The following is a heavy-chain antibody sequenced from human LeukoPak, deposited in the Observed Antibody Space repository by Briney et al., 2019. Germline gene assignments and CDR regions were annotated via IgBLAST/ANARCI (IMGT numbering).Heavy chain of an antibody. CDR1: GFTFSSYA. D-gene: IGHD2-2*01. V-gene: IGHV3-23*01. CDR3: AREDIVVVPAAYYYYGMDV. Sequence: GGSLRLSCAASGFTFSSYAMSWVRQAPGKGLEWVSAISGSGGSTYYADSVKGRFTISRDDSKNTLYLQMNSLRAEDTAVYYCAREDIVVVPAAYYYYGMDVWGQGTTVTVSS. CDR2: ISGSGGST. J-gene: IGHJ6*02.